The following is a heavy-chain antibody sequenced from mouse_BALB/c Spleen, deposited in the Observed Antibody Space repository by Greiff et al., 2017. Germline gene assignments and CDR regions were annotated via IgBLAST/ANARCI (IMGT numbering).Heavy chain of an antibody. CDR3: ARGVKGYAMDY. Sequence: VKVVESGAELVRPGVSVKISCKGSGYTFTDYAMHWVKQSHAKSLEWIGVISTYYGDASYNQKFKGKATMTVDKSSSTAYMELARLTSEDSAIYYCARGVKGYAMDYWGQGTSVTVSS. D-gene: IGHD1-3*01. V-gene: IGHV1S137*01. J-gene: IGHJ4*01. CDR1: GYTFTDYA. CDR2: ISTYYGDA.